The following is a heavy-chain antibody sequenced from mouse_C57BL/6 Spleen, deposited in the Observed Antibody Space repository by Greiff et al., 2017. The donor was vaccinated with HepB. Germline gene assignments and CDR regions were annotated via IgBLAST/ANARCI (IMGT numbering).Heavy chain of an antibody. V-gene: IGHV1-82*01. CDR3: ARSNYSNYDAMDY. D-gene: IGHD2-5*01. J-gene: IGHJ4*01. CDR2: IYPGDGDT. Sequence: VQLVESGPELVKPGASVKISCKASGYAFSSSWMNWVKQRPGKGLEWIGRIYPGDGDTNYNGKFKGKATLTADKSSSTAYMQLSSLTSEDSAVYFCARSNYSNYDAMDYWGQGTSVTVSS. CDR1: GYAFSSSW.